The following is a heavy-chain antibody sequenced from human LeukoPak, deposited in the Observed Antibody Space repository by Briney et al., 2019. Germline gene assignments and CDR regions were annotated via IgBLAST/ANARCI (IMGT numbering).Heavy chain of an antibody. D-gene: IGHD2-15*01. J-gene: IGHJ4*02. CDR1: GGSFSGYY. Sequence: SETLSLTCAVYGGSFSGYYWSWIRQPPGKGLEWIGEINHSGSTNYNPPLKSRVTISVDTSKNQFSLKLSSVTAADTAVYYCARGRYCSGGSCPGGFDYWGQGTLVTVSS. CDR2: INHSGST. V-gene: IGHV4-34*01. CDR3: ARGRYCSGGSCPGGFDY.